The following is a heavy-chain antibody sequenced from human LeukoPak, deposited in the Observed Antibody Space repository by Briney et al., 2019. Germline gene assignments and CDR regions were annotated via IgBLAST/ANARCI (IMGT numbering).Heavy chain of an antibody. Sequence: GGSLRLSCAASGFTVSSDYMSWVRQAPGKGLEWVSVIYSGGSTYYADSVKGRFTISRDNSKNTLYLQMNSLRAEDTAVYYCARAGDSSSWRYYYYMDVWGKGTTVTVSS. CDR1: GFTVSSDY. CDR3: ARAGDSSSWRYYYYMDV. D-gene: IGHD6-13*01. V-gene: IGHV3-53*01. J-gene: IGHJ6*03. CDR2: IYSGGST.